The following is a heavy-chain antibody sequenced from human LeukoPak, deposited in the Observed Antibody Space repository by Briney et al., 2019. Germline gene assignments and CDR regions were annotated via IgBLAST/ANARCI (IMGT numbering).Heavy chain of an antibody. CDR3: ARGYIVVVRAAIPNWFDP. CDR2: IYHGGST. CDR1: GYSISSGYY. Sequence: SETLSLTCTVSGYSISSGYYWGWIRQPPGKGLEWIGSIYHGGSTYYNPPLKSRVTISVDTSKNHFSLKLSSVTAADTAVYYCARGYIVVVRAAIPNWFDPWGQGTLVSVSS. D-gene: IGHD2-2*02. V-gene: IGHV4-38-2*02. J-gene: IGHJ5*02.